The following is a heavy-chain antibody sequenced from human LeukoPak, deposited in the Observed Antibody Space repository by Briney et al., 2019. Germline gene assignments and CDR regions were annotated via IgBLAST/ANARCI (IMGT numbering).Heavy chain of an antibody. J-gene: IGHJ4*02. D-gene: IGHD1-1*01. V-gene: IGHV3-30*02. Sequence: GGSLRLSCAASGFTFSSYGMHWVRQAPGKGLEWVAFIRYDGSNKYYADSVKGRFTISRDNSKNTLYLQMNSLRAEDTAVYYCAKGKQLARTLYYFDYWGQGTLVTVSS. CDR3: AKGKQLARTLYYFDY. CDR2: IRYDGSNK. CDR1: GFTFSSYG.